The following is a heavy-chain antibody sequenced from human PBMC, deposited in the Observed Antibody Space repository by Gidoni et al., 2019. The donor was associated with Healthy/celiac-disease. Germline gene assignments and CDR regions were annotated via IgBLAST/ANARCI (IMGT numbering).Heavy chain of an antibody. J-gene: IGHJ4*02. D-gene: IGHD1-26*01. CDR2: FDPEDGET. Sequence: QVQLVQSGAEVKKPGASVKVSCKVSGYTLTELSMHWVRQAPGKGLLEWMGGFDPEDGETIYEQKFQGRVTMTEDTSTDTAYMELSSLRSEDTAVYYCATGPIGVGATYYFDYWGQGTLVTVSS. V-gene: IGHV1-24*01. CDR1: GYTLTELS. CDR3: ATGPIGVGATYYFDY.